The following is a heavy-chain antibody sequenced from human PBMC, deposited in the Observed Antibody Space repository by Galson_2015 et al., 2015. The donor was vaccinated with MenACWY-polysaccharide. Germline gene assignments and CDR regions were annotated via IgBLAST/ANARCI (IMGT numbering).Heavy chain of an antibody. J-gene: IGHJ4*02. CDR2: ISAYNGNT. CDR3: ARGRGRIFGVVILPFDY. D-gene: IGHD3-3*01. Sequence: SVKVSCKASGYTFTSYGISWVRQAPGQGLEWMGWISAYNGNTNYAQKLQGRVTMTTDTSTSTAYVELRSLRSDDTAVYYCARGRGRIFGVVILPFDYWGQGTLVTVSS. CDR1: GYTFTSYG. V-gene: IGHV1-18*01.